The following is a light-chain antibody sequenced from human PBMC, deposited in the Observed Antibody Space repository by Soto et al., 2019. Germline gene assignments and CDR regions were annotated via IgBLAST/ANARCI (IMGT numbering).Light chain of an antibody. Sequence: QSALTQPASVSGSPGQSITISCTGTSSDAGNYNFVSWYQQHPGKAPKVIIYDDSTRPSGVSNRISGSKSGNTASLTISGLQAEAEADYYCCSYAGSSTSWVFGGGTKLTVL. CDR3: CSYAGSSTSWV. CDR2: DDS. V-gene: IGLV2-23*01. J-gene: IGLJ3*02. CDR1: SSDAGNYNF.